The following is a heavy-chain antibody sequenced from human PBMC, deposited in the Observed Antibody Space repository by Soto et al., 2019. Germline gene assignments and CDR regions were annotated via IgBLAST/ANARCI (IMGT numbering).Heavy chain of an antibody. D-gene: IGHD6-13*01. CDR2: ISSGSTFI. Sequence: NPGGSLRLSCAAFVFTFSSYSMNWVRQAPGKGLEWVSYISSGSTFIYYADSVKGRFTISRDNAKNSLYLQMNSLRAEDTAVYYCARVAAVGHTIFDYWGQGTLVTVSS. V-gene: IGHV3-21*05. J-gene: IGHJ4*02. CDR3: ARVAAVGHTIFDY. CDR1: VFTFSSYS.